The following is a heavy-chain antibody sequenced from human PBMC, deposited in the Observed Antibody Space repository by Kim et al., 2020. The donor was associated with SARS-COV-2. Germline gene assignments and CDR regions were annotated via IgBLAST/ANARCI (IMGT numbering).Heavy chain of an antibody. J-gene: IGHJ3*02. Sequence: GESLKMSCKGSGYSFTNYWISWVRQMPGKGLEWMGKIDPGDSYIKYSPSFQGHVTFAADKSISTVYLQWDSLEASDSAMYYCARHPHIVVVTGPLDIWGQGTMVSVSS. CDR2: IDPGDSYI. V-gene: IGHV5-10-1*01. CDR3: ARHPHIVVVTGPLDI. CDR1: GYSFTNYW. D-gene: IGHD2-21*02.